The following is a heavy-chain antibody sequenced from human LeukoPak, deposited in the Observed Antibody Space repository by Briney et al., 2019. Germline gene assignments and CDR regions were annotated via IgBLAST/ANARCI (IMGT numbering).Heavy chain of an antibody. CDR2: MGSSGSHI. Sequence: GGSLRLSCAASGFNFAIYSMSWVRQAPGKGLEWVASMGSSGSHIYYADSVKGRFTISRDNAQSSLYLQLNSLGAEDTAVYFCARTGGYCTTNCRGMGNRFESWGQGALVAVSS. J-gene: IGHJ5*01. D-gene: IGHD2-8*01. CDR3: ARTGGYCTTNCRGMGNRFES. V-gene: IGHV3-21*01. CDR1: GFNFAIYS.